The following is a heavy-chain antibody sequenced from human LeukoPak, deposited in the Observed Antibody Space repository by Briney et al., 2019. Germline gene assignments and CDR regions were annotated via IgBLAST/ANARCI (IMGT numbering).Heavy chain of an antibody. CDR1: GGSISSGGYY. V-gene: IGHV4-39*07. Sequence: SETLSLTCTVSGGSISSGGYYWSWIRQPPGKGLEWIGEINHSGSTNYNPSLKSRVTISVDTSKNQFSLKLSSVTAADTAVYYCARRGSYGSPFDYWGQGTLVTVSS. J-gene: IGHJ4*02. D-gene: IGHD1-26*01. CDR2: INHSGST. CDR3: ARRGSYGSPFDY.